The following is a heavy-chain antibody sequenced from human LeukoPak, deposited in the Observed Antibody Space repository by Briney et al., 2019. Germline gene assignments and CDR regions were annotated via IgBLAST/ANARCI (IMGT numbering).Heavy chain of an antibody. D-gene: IGHD4-17*01. CDR2: INPNSGGT. CDR1: GYTFTGYY. V-gene: IGHV1-2*02. J-gene: IGHJ4*02. CDR3: ARGDDYGDYTGYY. Sequence: ASVKVSCKTSGYTFTGYYIHWVRQAPGQGLEWMGWINPNSGGTNYAQKFQGRVTMTRDTSISTAYTELSRLRSDDTAVYYCARGDDYGDYTGYYWGQGTLVTVS.